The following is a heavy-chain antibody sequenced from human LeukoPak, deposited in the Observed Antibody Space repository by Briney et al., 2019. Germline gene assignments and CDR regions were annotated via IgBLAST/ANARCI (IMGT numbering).Heavy chain of an antibody. CDR1: GGTFSSYA. CDR2: IIPIFGTA. Sequence: ASVKVSCKASGGTFSSYAIGWVRQAPGQGLEWMGGIIPIFGTANYAQKFQGRVTITADESTSTAYMELSSLRSEDTAIYYCAKIYCGSTSCYDTRGWFDPWGQGTLVTVSS. D-gene: IGHD2-2*01. J-gene: IGHJ5*02. CDR3: AKIYCGSTSCYDTRGWFDP. V-gene: IGHV1-69*13.